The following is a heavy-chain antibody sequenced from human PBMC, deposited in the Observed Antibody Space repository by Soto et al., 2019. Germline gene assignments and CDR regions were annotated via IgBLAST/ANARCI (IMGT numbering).Heavy chain of an antibody. CDR2: ISGGGGAT. V-gene: IGHV3-23*01. D-gene: IGHD1-26*01. Sequence: GGSLRLSCAASGFTFSRNAMSWVRQAPGEGLEWVSGISGGGGATYYADSVKGRFTISRDNSKNTLYLQMNSLRVEDTAIYYCAKSEPYGSGSYYFDYWGQGTLVTVSS. J-gene: IGHJ4*02. CDR3: AKSEPYGSGSYYFDY. CDR1: GFTFSRNA.